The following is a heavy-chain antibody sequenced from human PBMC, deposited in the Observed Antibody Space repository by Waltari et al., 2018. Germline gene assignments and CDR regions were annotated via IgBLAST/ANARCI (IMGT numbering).Heavy chain of an antibody. V-gene: IGHV3-7*03. CDR1: GFTFSSYW. Sequence: EVQLVESGGGLVQPGGSLRLSCAASGFTFSSYWMSWVRQAPGKGLEWVANIKQDGSEKYYVDSVKGRFTISRDNAKNSLYLQMNSLRAEDTAVYYCARRIIITMIVDYFDYWGQGTLVTVSS. CDR2: IKQDGSEK. D-gene: IGHD3-22*01. J-gene: IGHJ4*02. CDR3: ARRIIITMIVDYFDY.